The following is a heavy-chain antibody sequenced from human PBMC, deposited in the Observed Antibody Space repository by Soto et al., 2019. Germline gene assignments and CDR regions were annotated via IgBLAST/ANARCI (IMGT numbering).Heavy chain of an antibody. V-gene: IGHV3-30-3*01. CDR1: GFTFSSYA. Sequence: QVQLVESGGGVVQPGRSLRLSCAASGFTFSSYAMHWVRQAPGKGLEWVAVISYDGSNKYYADSVKGRFTISRDNSKNTLYLQMNSLRAEDTAVYYCARDMPSYYGMDVWGQGTTVTVSS. CDR3: ARDMPSYYGMDV. CDR2: ISYDGSNK. J-gene: IGHJ6*02. D-gene: IGHD2-2*01.